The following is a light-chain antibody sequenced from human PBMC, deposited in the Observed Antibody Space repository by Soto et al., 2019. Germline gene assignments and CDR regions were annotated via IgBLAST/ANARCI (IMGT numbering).Light chain of an antibody. CDR1: QSISAW. V-gene: IGKV1-5*03. J-gene: IGKJ1*01. CDR3: QQYNSSPWT. CDR2: QAS. Sequence: DIQMTQSHSILSASVGDRVAITCRASQSISAWVAWYQQKAGKAPKLLIYQASLVESGVPSRFSGSGSGTEFTLTISSLQPDDLATYYCQQYNSSPWTFGQGTKVEIK.